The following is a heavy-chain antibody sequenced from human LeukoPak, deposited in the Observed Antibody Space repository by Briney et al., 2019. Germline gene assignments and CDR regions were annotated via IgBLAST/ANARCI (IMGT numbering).Heavy chain of an antibody. CDR1: GYTFIDYY. CDR2: INPSGGST. CDR3: ASAFGSGSYYFDY. Sequence: ASVKVSCKASGYTFIDYYMHWVRQAPGQGLEWMGIINPSGGSTTYAQEFQGRVTMTRDTSTSTVYMELSSLRSEDTAVYYCASAFGSGSYYFDYWGQGTLVTVSS. J-gene: IGHJ4*02. V-gene: IGHV1-46*01. D-gene: IGHD3-10*01.